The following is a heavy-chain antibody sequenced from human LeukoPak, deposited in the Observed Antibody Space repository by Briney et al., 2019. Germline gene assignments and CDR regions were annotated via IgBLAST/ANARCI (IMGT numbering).Heavy chain of an antibody. V-gene: IGHV4-39*01. Sequence: SETLSLTCTVFGGSISSRNYYWGWIRQPPGEGLEWIGSIYYSGNTYYNPSLKRRVTVSVDMSKNQLFLKLSSVTAADTAVYYCARHEASAILSYFDHWGQGTLVTVSS. CDR3: ARHEASAILSYFDH. J-gene: IGHJ4*02. CDR2: IYYSGNT. CDR1: GGSISSRNYY. D-gene: IGHD2-2*01.